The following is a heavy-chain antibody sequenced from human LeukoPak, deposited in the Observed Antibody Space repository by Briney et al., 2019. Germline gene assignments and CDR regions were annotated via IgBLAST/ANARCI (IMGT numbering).Heavy chain of an antibody. Sequence: SETLSLTCAVYGGSFSGYYWSWIRQPPGKGLEWIGEINHSGSTNYNPSLKSRVTISVDTSKNQFSLKLSSVTAADTAVYYCARFYPREPYYYGSGSYFSTYGMDVWGQGTTVTVSS. V-gene: IGHV4-34*01. CDR3: ARFYPREPYYYGSGSYFSTYGMDV. CDR1: GGSFSGYY. CDR2: INHSGST. J-gene: IGHJ6*02. D-gene: IGHD3-10*01.